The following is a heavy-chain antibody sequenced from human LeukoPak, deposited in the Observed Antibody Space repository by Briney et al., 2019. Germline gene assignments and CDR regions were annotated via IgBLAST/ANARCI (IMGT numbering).Heavy chain of an antibody. J-gene: IGHJ3*02. Sequence: ASVKVCCKASGYTFTSYAMNWVRQAPGQGLEWMGWINTNTGNPTYDPGFTGRFVFSLDPSISTAYLQISSLKAEDTAVYYCAGKIAWWALDIWGKGTMVTVSS. CDR1: GYTFTSYA. CDR3: AGKIAWWALDI. D-gene: IGHD2-8*02. CDR2: INTNTGNP. V-gene: IGHV7-4-1*02.